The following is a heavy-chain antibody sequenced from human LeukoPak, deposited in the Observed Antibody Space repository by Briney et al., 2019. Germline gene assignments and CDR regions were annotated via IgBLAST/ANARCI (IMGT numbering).Heavy chain of an antibody. CDR2: INWNGGST. CDR1: GFTFSSYN. V-gene: IGHV3-20*04. Sequence: PGGSLRLSCAASGFTFSSYNMNWVRQAPGKGLEWVSGINWNGGSTGYADSVKGRFTISRDNAKNSLYLQMNSLRAEDTALYYCARDRIYYYDSSGYLDAFDIWGQGTMVTVSS. J-gene: IGHJ3*02. D-gene: IGHD3-22*01. CDR3: ARDRIYYYDSSGYLDAFDI.